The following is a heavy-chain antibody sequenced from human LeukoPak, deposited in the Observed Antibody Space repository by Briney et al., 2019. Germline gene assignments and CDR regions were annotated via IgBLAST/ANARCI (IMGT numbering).Heavy chain of an antibody. CDR1: GYTFTDYY. Sequence: SVKVSCKVSGYTFTDYYMHWVRQAPGQGLEWMGGIIPIFGTANYAQKFQGRVTITTDESTSTAYMELSSLRSEDTAVYYCARSHYDFWSGYHDYWGQGTLVTVSS. J-gene: IGHJ4*02. CDR3: ARSHYDFWSGYHDY. D-gene: IGHD3-3*01. CDR2: IIPIFGTA. V-gene: IGHV1-69*05.